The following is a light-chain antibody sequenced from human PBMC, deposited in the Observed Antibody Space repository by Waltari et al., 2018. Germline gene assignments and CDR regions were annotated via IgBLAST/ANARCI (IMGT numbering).Light chain of an antibody. Sequence: QSVLTQPPSVSGAPGQRVTIYCTGSSSNIGAGYDVHWYKQLPGKAPKLLIYGNNNRPSGVPDRVSGSKSGTSASLAITGLQPDDEADYYCQSHDPGLSGSKVFGGGTKLTVL. CDR3: QSHDPGLSGSKV. V-gene: IGLV1-40*01. CDR1: SSNIGAGYD. CDR2: GNN. J-gene: IGLJ3*02.